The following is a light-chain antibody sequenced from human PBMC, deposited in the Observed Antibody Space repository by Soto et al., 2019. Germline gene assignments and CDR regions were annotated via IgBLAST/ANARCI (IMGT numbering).Light chain of an antibody. Sequence: EIVLTQSPGTLSLSPWERATLSCRASQSVSSNYLAWYQQKPGQAPRLLIYGASSRATGIPDRFSGSGSGTDFTLTISRLEPEDFAVYYCQQYGSSPGWTFGQGTKVEIK. V-gene: IGKV3-20*01. CDR1: QSVSSNY. J-gene: IGKJ1*01. CDR2: GAS. CDR3: QQYGSSPGWT.